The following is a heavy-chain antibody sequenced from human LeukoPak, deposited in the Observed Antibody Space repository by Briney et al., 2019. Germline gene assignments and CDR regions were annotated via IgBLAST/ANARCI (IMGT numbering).Heavy chain of an antibody. CDR2: IWYDGSDK. CDR3: ARAPPDVDTTMAMDH. Sequence: GGSLRLSCAASGFTFSSHGMHWVRQAPGKGLEWVAVIWYDGSDKYYADSVKGRFTISRDNSKNTVFLQMNSLRAEDTALYYCARAPPDVDTTMAMDHWGRGTLVTVSS. V-gene: IGHV3-33*01. J-gene: IGHJ4*02. D-gene: IGHD5-18*01. CDR1: GFTFSSHG.